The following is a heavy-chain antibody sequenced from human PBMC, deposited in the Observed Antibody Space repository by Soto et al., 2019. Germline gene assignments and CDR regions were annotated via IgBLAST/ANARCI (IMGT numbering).Heavy chain of an antibody. J-gene: IGHJ4*02. V-gene: IGHV4-31*03. Sequence: QVQLQESGPGLVKPSQTLSLTCTVSAGSISSGGYYWSCIRQHPGKGLEWIAYMYYSGRTYYNPSLKSRVTISVDTSKSQFSLKLSSVTAADTAVYYCARVPGVWGQGTLVTVSS. CDR1: AGSISSGGYY. CDR2: MYYSGRT. CDR3: ARVPGV. D-gene: IGHD3-10*01.